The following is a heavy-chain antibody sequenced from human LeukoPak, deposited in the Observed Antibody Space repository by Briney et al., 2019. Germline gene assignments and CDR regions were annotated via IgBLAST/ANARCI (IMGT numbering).Heavy chain of an antibody. CDR2: IYDSGST. Sequence: SETLSLTCTVYGCSISSSYYYWGWIPQPPGKGLDWFGSIYDSGSTYYNPSLKSRVTISVDTSKNQFSLKLSSVTAADTAVYYCAREPICSSTSCYEGWFDPWGQGTLVTVSS. V-gene: IGHV4-39*02. CDR1: GCSISSSYYY. J-gene: IGHJ5*02. CDR3: AREPICSSTSCYEGWFDP. D-gene: IGHD2-2*01.